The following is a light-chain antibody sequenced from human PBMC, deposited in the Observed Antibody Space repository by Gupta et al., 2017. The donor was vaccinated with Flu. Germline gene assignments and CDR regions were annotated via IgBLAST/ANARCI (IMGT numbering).Light chain of an antibody. V-gene: IGKV1-5*03. Sequence: DIQLTQSPSTLSASVGDRVTITCRASPSISSWLAWYQQKPGKAPKLLIYMASSLESGVPSRFSGSGSGTEFTLTISSLQPDDFATYYCKQYNSYSRTFGQGTKVEIK. J-gene: IGKJ1*01. CDR1: PSISSW. CDR2: MAS. CDR3: KQYNSYSRT.